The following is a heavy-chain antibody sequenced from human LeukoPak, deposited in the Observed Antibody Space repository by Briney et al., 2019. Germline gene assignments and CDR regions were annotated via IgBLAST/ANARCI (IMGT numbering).Heavy chain of an antibody. Sequence: GASVKVSCKASGYTFTGYYMHWVRQAPGQGLEWMGWINPNSGGTNYAQKFQGRVTMTRDTSISTAYMELSRLRSDDTAVYYCARAFSLGYYGSGSYLVNYWGQGTLVTVSS. D-gene: IGHD3-10*01. CDR2: INPNSGGT. CDR1: GYTFTGYY. J-gene: IGHJ4*02. CDR3: ARAFSLGYYGSGSYLVNY. V-gene: IGHV1-2*02.